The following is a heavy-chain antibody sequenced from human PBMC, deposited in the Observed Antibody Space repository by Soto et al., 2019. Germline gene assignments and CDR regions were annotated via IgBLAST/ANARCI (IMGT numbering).Heavy chain of an antibody. CDR2: IYTSGST. Sequence: SETLSLTCTVSGGSISSYSWSWIRQPAGKGLEWIGRIYTSGSTNYNPSLKSRVTMSVDTSKKQFALKLNSVTAADTAVYYCATDLDYYDSGGYSYWGQGTLVTVSS. D-gene: IGHD3-22*01. CDR3: ATDLDYYDSGGYSY. J-gene: IGHJ4*02. CDR1: GGSISSYS. V-gene: IGHV4-4*07.